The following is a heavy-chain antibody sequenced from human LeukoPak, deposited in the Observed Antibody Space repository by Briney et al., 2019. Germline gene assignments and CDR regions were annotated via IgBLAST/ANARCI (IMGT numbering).Heavy chain of an antibody. CDR2: ISRDGTT. J-gene: IGHJ4*02. CDR3: ARHSGTYPD. CDR1: GFTFGKYD. Sequence: PGGSLRLSCAASGFTFGKYDMYWIRQAPGKGLECVSVISRDGTTYYADSVKGRFTISRDNSKNTLYLQMNSLRAEDTAIYYCARHSGTYPDWGQGTLVTVSS. D-gene: IGHD1-26*01. V-gene: IGHV3-23*01.